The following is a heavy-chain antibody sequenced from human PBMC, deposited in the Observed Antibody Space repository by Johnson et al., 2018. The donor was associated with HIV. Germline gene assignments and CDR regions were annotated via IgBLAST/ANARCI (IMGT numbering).Heavy chain of an antibody. CDR2: ISSDGSNK. V-gene: IGHV3-30*19. CDR3: ARERYGSQAIDGFDI. J-gene: IGHJ3*02. CDR1: GFSFSSYG. Sequence: VQLVESGGGVVQPGGSLRFSCAASGFSFSSYGMHWVRQAPGKGLEWVAVISSDGSNKYYADSVKGRFTISRDNSKNTLYMQMNSLRAEDTAVYYCARERYGSQAIDGFDIWGQGTMVTVSS. D-gene: IGHD2-15*01.